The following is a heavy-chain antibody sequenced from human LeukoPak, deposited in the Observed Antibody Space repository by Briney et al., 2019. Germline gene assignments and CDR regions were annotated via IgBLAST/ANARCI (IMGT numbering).Heavy chain of an antibody. Sequence: TGGSLRLSCAASGFTFDDYAMHWVRQAPGKGLEWVSGNSWNSGSIGYADSVKGRFTISRDNAKNSLYLQMNSLRAEDTALYYCAKDIDASIAAAGYFDYWGQGTLVSVSS. CDR1: GFTFDDYA. D-gene: IGHD6-13*01. J-gene: IGHJ4*02. V-gene: IGHV3-9*01. CDR3: AKDIDASIAAAGYFDY. CDR2: NSWNSGSI.